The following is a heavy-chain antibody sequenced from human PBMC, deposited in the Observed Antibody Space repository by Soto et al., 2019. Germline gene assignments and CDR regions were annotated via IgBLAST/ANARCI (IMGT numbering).Heavy chain of an antibody. V-gene: IGHV3-15*01. CDR1: GLTFRGAW. Sequence: GGSLRLSCAASGLTFRGAWLTWVRQAPGKGLEWVALIKSKTSGETKHYAAPVEGRFSISRDDSENILSLQMNSLKVEDTAVYYCVIDVPNEIYTYDYFGQGTLVTVSS. J-gene: IGHJ4*02. CDR2: IKSKTSGETK. CDR3: VIDVPNEIYTYDY. D-gene: IGHD2-8*01.